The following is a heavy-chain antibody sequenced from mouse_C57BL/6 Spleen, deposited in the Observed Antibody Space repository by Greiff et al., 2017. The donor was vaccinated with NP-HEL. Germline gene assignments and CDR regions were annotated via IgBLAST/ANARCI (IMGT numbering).Heavy chain of an antibody. CDR3: ARSYGNYVGWYFDV. V-gene: IGHV1-58*01. Sequence: EVKLMESGAELVRPGSSVKMSCKTSGYTFTSYGINWVKQRPGQGLEWIGYIYIGNGYTEYNEKFKGKATLTSDTSSSTAYMQLSSLTSEDSAIYFCARSYGNYVGWYFDVWGTGTTVTVSS. J-gene: IGHJ1*03. D-gene: IGHD2-1*01. CDR2: IYIGNGYT. CDR1: GYTFTSYG.